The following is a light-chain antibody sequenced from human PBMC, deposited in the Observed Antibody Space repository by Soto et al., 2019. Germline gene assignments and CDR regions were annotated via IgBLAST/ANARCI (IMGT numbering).Light chain of an antibody. CDR3: ISYTGSSTSYV. V-gene: IGLV2-14*01. CDR2: GVS. CDR1: RSDIGSYNY. J-gene: IGLJ1*01. Sequence: ALTQPASVSGSPGQSITISCSGTRSDIGSYNYVAWYQQFPGKTPKILIYGVSNRPSGVSSRFSGSKSGNTASLTISGLQAEDEADYYCISYTGSSTSYVFGSGTQVTVL.